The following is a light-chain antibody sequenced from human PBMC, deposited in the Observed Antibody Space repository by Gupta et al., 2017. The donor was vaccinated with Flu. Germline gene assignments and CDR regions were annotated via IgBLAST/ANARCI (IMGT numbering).Light chain of an antibody. CDR3: MQAVQTPRA. CDR1: QSLLHSNGYNY. V-gene: IGKV2-28*01. CDR2: LVS. Sequence: DIVMTQSPLSLPVTLGEPASISCRSSQSLLHSNGYNYLDWYQQKPGQSPPLLIYLVSYRDSGVPDRFSGSGSGTDFTLKISRVEAEDVGVYYCMQAVQTPRAFGQGTKVEIK. J-gene: IGKJ1*01.